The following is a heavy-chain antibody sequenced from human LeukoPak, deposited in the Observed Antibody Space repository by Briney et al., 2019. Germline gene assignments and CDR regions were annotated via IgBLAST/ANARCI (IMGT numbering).Heavy chain of an antibody. CDR2: INWDGGST. Sequence: GGSLRLSCVASGFMFDDYTIHWVRQAPGKGLQWVSLINWDGGSTYYDASVKGRFTVSRDNSKNSLYLNSLRTEDTAFYYCATGDEDSPMNFYHWGQGTLVTVSS. J-gene: IGHJ4*02. CDR1: GFMFDDYT. V-gene: IGHV3-43*01. D-gene: IGHD5-18*01. CDR3: ATGDEDSPMNFYH.